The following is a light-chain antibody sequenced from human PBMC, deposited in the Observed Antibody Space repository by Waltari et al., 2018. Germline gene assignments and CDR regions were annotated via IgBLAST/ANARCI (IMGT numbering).Light chain of an antibody. Sequence: QSALTQPAPVSGPPGQSITISCPGTSSAVGSYNLVPWYQQHPGKAPKLMIYEGSKRPSGVSNRFSGSKSGNTASLTISGLQAEDEADYYCCSYAGSSTAYVFGTGTKVTVL. CDR1: SSAVGSYNL. CDR3: CSYAGSSTAYV. CDR2: EGS. V-gene: IGLV2-23*01. J-gene: IGLJ1*01.